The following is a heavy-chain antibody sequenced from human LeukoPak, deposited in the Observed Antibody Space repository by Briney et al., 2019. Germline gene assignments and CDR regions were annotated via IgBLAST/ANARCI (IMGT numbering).Heavy chain of an antibody. CDR2: IYSGGDT. V-gene: IGHV3-53*01. CDR1: GFTVSDNY. D-gene: IGHD2-2*01. Sequence: GGSLRLSCAASGFTVSDNYMSWVRQAPGRGLEWVSVIYSGGDTYYADSVKGRFTISRDNSKNTLYLQMNSLRAEDTAVYYCARARRYCSSAVCYSWEYHYYMDVWGKGTTVTVSS. J-gene: IGHJ6*03. CDR3: ARARRYCSSAVCYSWEYHYYMDV.